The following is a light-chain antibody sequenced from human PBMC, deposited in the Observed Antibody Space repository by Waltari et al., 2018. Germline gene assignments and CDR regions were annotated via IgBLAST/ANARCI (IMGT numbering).Light chain of an antibody. V-gene: IGLV2-11*01. CDR2: DVT. CDR3: CSYAGSYTGV. Sequence: QSALTQPRSVSGSPGQSVTISCTGPSTDIGVYNYVPWYHQHPGKAPKLIIYDVTKRPSGVPDRFSGSKSGNTASLTISGLQAEDEADYYCCSYAGSYTGVFGTGTKVTV. CDR1: STDIGVYNY. J-gene: IGLJ1*01.